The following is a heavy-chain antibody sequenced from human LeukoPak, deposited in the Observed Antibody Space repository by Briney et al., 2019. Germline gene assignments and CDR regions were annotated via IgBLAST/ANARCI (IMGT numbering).Heavy chain of an antibody. V-gene: IGHV3-9*01. D-gene: IGHD6-6*01. Sequence: GGSLRLSCAASGFTFDDYAMHWVRQAPWKGLEWVSGISRNSGSIGYADSVKGRFTISRDNAKNSLYLQMNSLRAEDTALYYCAKDNSFDSSSSCFDYWGQGTLVTVSS. CDR3: AKDNSFDSSSSCFDY. CDR1: GFTFDDYA. CDR2: ISRNSGSI. J-gene: IGHJ4*02.